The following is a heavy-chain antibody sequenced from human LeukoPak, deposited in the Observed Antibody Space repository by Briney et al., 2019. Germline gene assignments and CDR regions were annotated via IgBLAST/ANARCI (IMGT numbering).Heavy chain of an antibody. CDR3: AREGTYDSSAYYIDY. J-gene: IGHJ4*02. CDR1: GYTFTSYY. Sequence: ASVKVSLMASGYTFTSYYMHWVRQAPGQGLEWMGIINPSGGSTKYAQKFQGRFTMTRDTSTSTVYMEVSSLTSEDTAVYYCAREGTYDSSAYYIDYWGQGTLVTVSS. CDR2: INPSGGST. D-gene: IGHD3-22*01. V-gene: IGHV1-46*01.